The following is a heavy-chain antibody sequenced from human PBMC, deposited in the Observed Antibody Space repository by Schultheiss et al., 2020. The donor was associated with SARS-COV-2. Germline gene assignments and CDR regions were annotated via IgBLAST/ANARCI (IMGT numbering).Heavy chain of an antibody. CDR1: GFTFSGSA. D-gene: IGHD3-10*01. J-gene: IGHJ4*02. CDR3: AKDGRGFGSGTFDS. Sequence: GGSLRLSCAASGFTFSGSAMHWVRQASGKGLGWVGRIRSKANSYATAYAASVKGRFTISRDNSKNTLYLQMNTLRAEDTALYYCAKDGRGFGSGTFDSWGQGTLVTVSS. V-gene: IGHV3-73*01. CDR2: IRSKANSYAT.